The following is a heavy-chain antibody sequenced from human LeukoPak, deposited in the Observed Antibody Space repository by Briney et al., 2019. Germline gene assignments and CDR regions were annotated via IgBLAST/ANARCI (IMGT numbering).Heavy chain of an antibody. J-gene: IGHJ5*02. Sequence: KPSETLSLTCTVSGGSISSYYWSWIRQPAGKGLEWIGRIYTSGSTNYNPSLKRRVTMSVDTSKNQFSLKLSSVTAADTAVYYCARDAYYYDSSGYYRNGFDPWGQGTLVTVSS. D-gene: IGHD3-22*01. CDR1: GGSISSYY. CDR2: IYTSGST. V-gene: IGHV4-4*07. CDR3: ARDAYYYDSSGYYRNGFDP.